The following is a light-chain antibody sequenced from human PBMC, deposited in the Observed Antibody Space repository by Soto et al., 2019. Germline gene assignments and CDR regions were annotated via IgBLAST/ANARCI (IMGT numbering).Light chain of an antibody. J-gene: IGKJ2*01. CDR3: QQSYSTPPS. CDR1: QSISTY. Sequence: DIQMTQSPSSLSASVGDRVTITCRTSQSISTYLNWYQQKPGKAPKLLIYGVFSLQSGVPSRFSGGGSWTDFNLTISSLQPDDFAVYYCQQSYSTPPSFGQGTKVEIK. CDR2: GVF. V-gene: IGKV1-39*01.